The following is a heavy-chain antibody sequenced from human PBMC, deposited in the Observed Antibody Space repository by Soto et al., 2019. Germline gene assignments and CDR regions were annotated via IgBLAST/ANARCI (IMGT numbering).Heavy chain of an antibody. CDR2: SSHSGGTT. CDR3: AKDGATFPWGDENWFDP. Sequence: DVQLLESGGGLVQPGGSLRLSCAASGFTFSSFAMSWVRQAPGKGLEWVSASSHSGGTTYYADSVKSRFTISRDNSNNPLYLQIKGLRAEDTAVYYCAKDGATFPWGDENWFDPWGRGKRVTVSS. J-gene: IGHJ5*02. D-gene: IGHD2-21*01. CDR1: GFTFSSFA. V-gene: IGHV3-23*01.